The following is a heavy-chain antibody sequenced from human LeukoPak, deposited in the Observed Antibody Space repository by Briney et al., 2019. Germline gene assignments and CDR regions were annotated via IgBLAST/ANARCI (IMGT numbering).Heavy chain of an antibody. D-gene: IGHD3-16*02. CDR2: IRSKAYGGTT. V-gene: IGHV3-49*04. Sequence: GSLRLSCTASGFTFGDYAMSWVRQAPGKGLEWVGFIRSKAYGGTTEYAASVKGRFTISRDDSKSIAYLQMNSLKTEDTAVYYCTRTFGGVIVYYFDYWGQGTLVTVSS. CDR3: TRTFGGVIVYYFDY. J-gene: IGHJ4*02. CDR1: GFTFGDYA.